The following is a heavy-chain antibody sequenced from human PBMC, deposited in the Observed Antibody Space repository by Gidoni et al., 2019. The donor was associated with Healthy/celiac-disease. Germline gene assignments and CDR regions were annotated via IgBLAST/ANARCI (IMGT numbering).Heavy chain of an antibody. J-gene: IGHJ6*02. Sequence: EVQLVESGGGLVKPGGSLRLSCAASGFTFSNAWMSWVRQAPGKGLEWVGRIKSKTDGGTTDYAAPVKGRFTISRDDSKNTLYLQMNSLKTEDTAVYYCTTYRYYYYGMDVWGQGTTVTVSS. CDR2: IKSKTDGGTT. CDR1: GFTFSNAW. D-gene: IGHD1-26*01. CDR3: TTYRYYYYGMDV. V-gene: IGHV3-15*01.